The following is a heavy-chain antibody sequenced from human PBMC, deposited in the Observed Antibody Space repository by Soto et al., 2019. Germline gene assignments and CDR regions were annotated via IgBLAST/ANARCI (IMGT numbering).Heavy chain of an antibody. Sequence: PGGSLRLSCAASGFAFSSYGMHWVRQAPGKGLEWVTIISYDGSKIYYADSVKGRFTISRDNSKNTLFLQMNSLRTEDTAVYYCAKDELKAPTYYYYFGMDVWGQGTTVTVSS. CDR3: AKDELKAPTYYYYFGMDV. CDR2: ISYDGSKI. J-gene: IGHJ6*02. D-gene: IGHD1-7*01. CDR1: GFAFSSYG. V-gene: IGHV3-30*18.